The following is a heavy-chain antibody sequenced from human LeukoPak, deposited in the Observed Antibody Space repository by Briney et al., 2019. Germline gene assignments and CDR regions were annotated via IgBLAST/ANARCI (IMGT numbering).Heavy chain of an antibody. CDR3: ARENWSNDY. CDR1: GFTFTTYY. J-gene: IGHJ4*02. V-gene: IGHV3-7*01. Sequence: QPGGSLRLSCAASGFTFTTYYMTWVRQAPGKGLEWLANISQDGRTKYYADSVEGRFAISRDNAINSVFLQMNSVRAKDTAVYYCARENWSNDYWGQGTLVTVSS. D-gene: IGHD1-1*01. CDR2: ISQDGRTK.